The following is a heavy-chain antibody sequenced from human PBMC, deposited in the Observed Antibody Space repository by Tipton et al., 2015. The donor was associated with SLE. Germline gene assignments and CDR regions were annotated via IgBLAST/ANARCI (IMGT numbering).Heavy chain of an antibody. CDR3: AKGREWTEYGSNALDY. CDR2: IYSGGST. V-gene: IGHV3-53*05. CDR1: GFTVSSNY. D-gene: IGHD3/OR15-3a*01. J-gene: IGHJ4*02. Sequence: GSQRLSCAASGFTVSSNYMSWVRQAPGKGLEWVSVIYSGGSTYYADSVKGRFTITRDNSKNTLYLQMDGLSAEDSAVYFCAKGREWTEYGSNALDYWGQGTLVTVSS.